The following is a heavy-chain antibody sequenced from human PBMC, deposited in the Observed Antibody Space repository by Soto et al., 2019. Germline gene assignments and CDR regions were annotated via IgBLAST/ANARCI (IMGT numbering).Heavy chain of an antibody. CDR3: AKESQHRYCSGGSCYDDY. D-gene: IGHD2-15*01. CDR1: GFTFSSYA. V-gene: IGHV3-23*01. Sequence: GGSLRLSCAASGFTFSSYAMSWVRQAPGKGLEWVSAISGSGGSTYYADSVKGRFTISRDNSKNTLYLQMNSLRAEDTAVYYCAKESQHRYCSGGSCYDDYWGQGTLVTVSS. J-gene: IGHJ4*02. CDR2: ISGSGGST.